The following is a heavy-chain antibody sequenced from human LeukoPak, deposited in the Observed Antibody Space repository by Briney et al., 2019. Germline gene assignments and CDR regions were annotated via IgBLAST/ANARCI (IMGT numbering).Heavy chain of an antibody. CDR3: ARELGVYCTNGVCLGEVNWFDP. CDR2: IYTSGST. D-gene: IGHD2-8*01. Sequence: QSSETLSLTCTVSGGSISSGSYYWSWIRQPAGKGLEWIGHIYTSGSTNYNPSLKSRVTISVDTSKNQFSLKLSSVTAADTAVYYCARELGVYCTNGVCLGEVNWFDPWGQGTLVTVSS. V-gene: IGHV4-61*09. CDR1: GGSISSGSYY. J-gene: IGHJ5*02.